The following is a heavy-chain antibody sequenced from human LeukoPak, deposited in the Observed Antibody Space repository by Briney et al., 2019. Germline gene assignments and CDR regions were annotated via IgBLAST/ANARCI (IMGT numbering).Heavy chain of an antibody. CDR1: GYTFTSYG. Sequence: GASVRVSCKASGYTFTSYGISWVRQAPGQGLEWMGWISAYNGNTNYAQKLQGRVTMTTDTSTSTAYMELGSLRSDDTAVYYCARDSLVYYYGSGSYEPWGQGTLVTVSS. CDR2: ISAYNGNT. J-gene: IGHJ5*02. V-gene: IGHV1-18*01. CDR3: ARDSLVYYYGSGSYEP. D-gene: IGHD3-10*01.